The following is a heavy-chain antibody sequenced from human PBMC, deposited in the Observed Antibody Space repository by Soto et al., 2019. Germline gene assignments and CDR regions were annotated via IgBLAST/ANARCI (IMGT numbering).Heavy chain of an antibody. J-gene: IGHJ5*02. Sequence: QVHLVQSGVEVKTPGASVKVSCQASGYTFFTYDISWVRQAPGQGLEWMGWISTYSGDTKYAQKFKCRVTMTTDTTTTTAYLEPRRPTSDDTAVYYCTRHNSPTTSKNSFAPWGQGTLVTVSS. V-gene: IGHV1-18*01. D-gene: IGHD5-12*01. CDR1: GYTFFTYD. CDR2: ISTYSGDT. CDR3: TRHNSPTTSKNSFAP.